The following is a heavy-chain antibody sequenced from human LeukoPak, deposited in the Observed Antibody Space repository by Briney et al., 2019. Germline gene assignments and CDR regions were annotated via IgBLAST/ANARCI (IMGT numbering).Heavy chain of an antibody. Sequence: PSETLSLTCTVSGGSISSYYWSWIRQPPGKGLEWIGEINHSGSTNYNPSLKSRVTISVGTSKNQFSLKLSSVTAADTAVYYCARELGYCSGGSCYSGLMVDYWGQGTLVTVSS. CDR2: INHSGST. V-gene: IGHV4-34*01. CDR3: ARELGYCSGGSCYSGLMVDY. D-gene: IGHD2-15*01. J-gene: IGHJ4*02. CDR1: GGSISSYY.